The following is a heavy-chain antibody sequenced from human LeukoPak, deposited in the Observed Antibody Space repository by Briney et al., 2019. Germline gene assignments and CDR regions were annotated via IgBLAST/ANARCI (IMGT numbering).Heavy chain of an antibody. Sequence: SETLSLTCTVSAGSINNYYWSWIRQPPGKGLEWIGYIYYNGKTDYNPSLKSRVTILIDTSNNQFSLRLTSVTAADTAVYYCARHMGLGYTYFYPYFDYWGQGTLVTVSS. V-gene: IGHV4-59*08. D-gene: IGHD1-1*01. CDR3: ARHMGLGYTYFYPYFDY. CDR1: AGSINNYY. J-gene: IGHJ4*01. CDR2: IYYNGKT.